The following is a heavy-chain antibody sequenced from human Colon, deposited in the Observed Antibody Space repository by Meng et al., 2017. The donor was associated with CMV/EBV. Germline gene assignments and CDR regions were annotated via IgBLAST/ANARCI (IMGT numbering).Heavy chain of an antibody. Sequence: GGSLRLSCAASGFTFSSYWMHWVRQAPGKGLVWVSRINSDGSSTSYADPVKGRFTISRDNAKNTLYLQMNSLRAEDTAVYYCRSSRYCSSTSCYTGTSDAFDIWGQGTMVTVSS. CDR2: INSDGSST. CDR3: RSSRYCSSTSCYTGTSDAFDI. D-gene: IGHD2-2*02. J-gene: IGHJ3*02. CDR1: GFTFSSYW. V-gene: IGHV3-74*01.